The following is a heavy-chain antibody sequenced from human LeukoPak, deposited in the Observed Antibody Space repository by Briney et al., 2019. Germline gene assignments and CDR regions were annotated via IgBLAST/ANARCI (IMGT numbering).Heavy chain of an antibody. J-gene: IGHJ4*02. V-gene: IGHV1-2*02. D-gene: IGHD3-22*01. CDR2: INPNGGGT. Sequence: GASVKVSCKASGYTFSDYYIHWVRQAPGQGLEWMGWINPNGGGTHYAQQFLGRVTMTRDTSISTAYMELSRLRSDDTAVYYCARASYYYDSSGYPGYYFDYWGQGTLVTVSS. CDR1: GYTFSDYY. CDR3: ARASYYYDSSGYPGYYFDY.